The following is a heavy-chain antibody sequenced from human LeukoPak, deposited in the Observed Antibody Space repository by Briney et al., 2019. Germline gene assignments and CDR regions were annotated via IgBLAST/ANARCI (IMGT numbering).Heavy chain of an antibody. CDR3: ARWGTSASIDY. CDR2: IWYDGSQK. CDR1: GFTFSIYG. V-gene: IGHV3-33*01. J-gene: IGHJ4*02. D-gene: IGHD3-16*01. Sequence: GGSLRLSCVASGFTFSIYGMHWVRQAPGKGLEWVAVIWYDGSQKYCADSVKGRFTISRDNSKNTVYLQMNSLRAEDTAVYYCARWGTSASIDYWGQGTLVTVSS.